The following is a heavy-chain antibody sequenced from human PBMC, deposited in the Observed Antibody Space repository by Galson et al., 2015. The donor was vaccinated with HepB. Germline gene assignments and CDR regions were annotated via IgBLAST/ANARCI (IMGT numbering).Heavy chain of an antibody. CDR3: TRQLSWFGEFLIGDY. D-gene: IGHD3-10*01. Sequence: SLRLSCAASGFTFSGSAMHWVRQASGKGLEWVGRIRSKANSYATAYAASVKGRFTISRDDSKNTAYLQMNSLKTEDTAVYYCTRQLSWFGEFLIGDYWGQGTLVTVSS. CDR1: GFTFSGSA. J-gene: IGHJ4*02. CDR2: IRSKANSYAT. V-gene: IGHV3-73*01.